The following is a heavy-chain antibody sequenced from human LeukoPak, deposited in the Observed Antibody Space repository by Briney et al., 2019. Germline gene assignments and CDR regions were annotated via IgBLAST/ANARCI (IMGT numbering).Heavy chain of an antibody. CDR1: GFTFSSYA. CDR2: ISGSGGST. V-gene: IGHV3-23*01. J-gene: IGHJ6*02. Sequence: GGSLRLSCAASGFTFSSYAMSWVRQAPGKGLEWVSAISGSGGSTYYADSVKGRFTISRDNSKNTLYLQMNSMSAEDTAVYYCAKAAQYSSGWYRDYYYYGMDVWGQGTTVTVSS. CDR3: AKAAQYSSGWYRDYYYYGMDV. D-gene: IGHD6-19*01.